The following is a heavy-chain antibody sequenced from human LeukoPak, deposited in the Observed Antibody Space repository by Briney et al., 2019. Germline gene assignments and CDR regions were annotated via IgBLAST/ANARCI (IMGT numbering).Heavy chain of an antibody. CDR3: ARLGQVILPNDAFDI. CDR2: LNANTGGT. D-gene: IGHD1-26*01. V-gene: IGHV1-2*02. Sequence: RASVKVSCKASGFNFTASYIHWVRQAPGQRLEWVGWLNANTGGTSYSQSFQGRVTMTRDTSINTAYMELSRLTSDDTAVYYCARLGQVILPNDAFDIWGQGTTVSVSS. J-gene: IGHJ3*02. CDR1: GFNFTASY.